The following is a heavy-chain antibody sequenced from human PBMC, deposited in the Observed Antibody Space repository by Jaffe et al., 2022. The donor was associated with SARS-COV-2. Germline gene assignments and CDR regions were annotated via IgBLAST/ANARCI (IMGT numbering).Heavy chain of an antibody. D-gene: IGHD2-21*02. Sequence: EVQLVESGGGLVQPGGSLRLSCAASGFSFSNYWMSWVRQAPGKGLEWVGQTNQDGGEKYYVDSVRGRFSISRDNAKNSLHLQMNSLRAEDTGVYYCAREGGGVTAFDYWGQGTLVTVSS. CDR3: AREGGGVTAFDY. CDR2: TNQDGGEK. V-gene: IGHV3-7*01. J-gene: IGHJ4*02. CDR1: GFSFSNYW.